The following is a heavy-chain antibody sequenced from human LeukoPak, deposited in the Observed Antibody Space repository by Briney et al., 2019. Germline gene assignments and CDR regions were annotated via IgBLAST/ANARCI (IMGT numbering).Heavy chain of an antibody. CDR3: ARDFDNPFSLDY. CDR2: ISSSSYI. V-gene: IGHV3-21*01. CDR1: GFTFSSYS. D-gene: IGHD3-9*01. J-gene: IGHJ4*02. Sequence: GGSLRLSCAASGFTFSSYSMNWVRQAPGKGLEWVSSISSSSYIYYADSVKGRFTISRDNAKNSLYLQMNSLRAEDTAVYYCARDFDNPFSLDYWGQGTLVTVSS.